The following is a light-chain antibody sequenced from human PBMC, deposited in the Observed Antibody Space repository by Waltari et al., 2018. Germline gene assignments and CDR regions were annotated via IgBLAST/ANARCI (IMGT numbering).Light chain of an antibody. CDR3: QQYGSSLVT. Sequence: EIVVKQSPNNLSLSPGERSNPPCRASQGGTSSYLAWYQQKPGQAPRLLIYAASARATGIPDRFSGSGSGTDFTLTISRLEPEDFAVYFCQQYGSSLVTFGGGTEVEIK. J-gene: IGKJ4*01. CDR2: AAS. CDR1: QGGTSSY. V-gene: IGKV3-20*01.